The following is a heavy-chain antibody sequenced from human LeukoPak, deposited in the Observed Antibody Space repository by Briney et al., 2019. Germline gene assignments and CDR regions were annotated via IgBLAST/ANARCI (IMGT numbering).Heavy chain of an antibody. CDR1: GFTFSSYA. J-gene: IGHJ3*02. CDR3: AREGDDSSGYLAFDI. D-gene: IGHD3-22*01. CDR2: ISYDGSNK. Sequence: GRSLRLSCAASGFTFSSYAMHWVRQAPGKGLEWVAVISYDGSNKYADSVKGRFTISRDNSKNTLYLQMNSLRAEDTAVYYCAREGDDSSGYLAFDIWGQGTMVTVSS. V-gene: IGHV3-30-3*01.